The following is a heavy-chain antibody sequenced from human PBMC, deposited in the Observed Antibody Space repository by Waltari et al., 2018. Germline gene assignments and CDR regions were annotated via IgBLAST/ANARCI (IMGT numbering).Heavy chain of an antibody. D-gene: IGHD3-3*01. J-gene: IGHJ4*02. CDR1: GYSFAAYG. CDR3: ARGEAIKFYGVALEF. CDR2: ISNNNDNT. V-gene: IGHV1-18*01. Sequence: QVQLVQSGREVRRPGDSVKVSCRTSGYSFAAYGINWVRQAPGQGLEWMGLISNNNDNTNYARKFQGRVTMTIDTSTRTAYMELRSLRADDTAVYFCARGEAIKFYGVALEFWGQGTLVAVSS.